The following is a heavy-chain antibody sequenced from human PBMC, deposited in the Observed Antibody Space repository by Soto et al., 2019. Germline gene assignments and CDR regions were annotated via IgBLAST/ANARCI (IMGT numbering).Heavy chain of an antibody. CDR1: GFTLSDYC. D-gene: IGHD3-3*01. CDR3: ARFRGDCYYNF. CDR2: ISISGTTI. J-gene: IGHJ4*01. V-gene: IGHV3-11*01. Sequence: QVQLVESGGGLVKPGGSLRLSCAASGFTLSDYCMTWIRQAPGKGLEWVSDISISGTTIHYADSVRGRFTISRDNAKNSLWLQMNTLRAEDTAVYYCARFRGDCYYNFWGHGTLVTVSS.